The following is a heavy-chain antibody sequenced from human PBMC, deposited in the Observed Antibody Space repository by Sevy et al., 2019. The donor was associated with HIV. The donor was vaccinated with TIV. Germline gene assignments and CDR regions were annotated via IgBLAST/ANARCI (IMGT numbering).Heavy chain of an antibody. J-gene: IGHJ4*02. Sequence: SEILSLTCTVSGGSISSGGYYWSWIRQHPGKGLEWIGYIYYSGSTYYNPSLKSRVTISVDTSKNQFSLKLSSVTAADTAVYYCARNYYGSGSYLFDYWGQGTLVTVSS. CDR2: IYYSGST. CDR1: GGSISSGGYY. D-gene: IGHD3-10*01. V-gene: IGHV4-31*03. CDR3: ARNYYGSGSYLFDY.